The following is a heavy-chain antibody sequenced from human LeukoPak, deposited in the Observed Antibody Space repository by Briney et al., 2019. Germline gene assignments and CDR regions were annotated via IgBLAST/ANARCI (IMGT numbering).Heavy chain of an antibody. D-gene: IGHD3-22*01. CDR3: STDNDYDNNGLDY. CDR1: GYTFHHYA. Sequence: GGSLRLSCAAPGYTFHHYAMHWVRQAPGKGLEWVSGISWSSEIIAYADSVKGRFTISRDNTKNSLYLQMNNLRNEDTALYYWSTDNDYDNNGLDYWGQGTLVTVSS. V-gene: IGHV3-9*01. CDR2: ISWSSEII. J-gene: IGHJ4*02.